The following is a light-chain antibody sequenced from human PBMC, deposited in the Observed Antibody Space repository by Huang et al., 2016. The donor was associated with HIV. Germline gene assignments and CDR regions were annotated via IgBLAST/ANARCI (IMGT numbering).Light chain of an antibody. V-gene: IGKV3-15*01. CDR3: QQYNSWPPNT. CDR1: QSVSTN. J-gene: IGKJ2*01. Sequence: EIVMTQSPATLSASPGERATLSCRASQSVSTNLAWYQHKPGQAPRRLIHGASARATSIPARFSGSGSGTEFTLTISSLQSEDFALYYCQQYNSWPPNTFGQGTKLEIK. CDR2: GAS.